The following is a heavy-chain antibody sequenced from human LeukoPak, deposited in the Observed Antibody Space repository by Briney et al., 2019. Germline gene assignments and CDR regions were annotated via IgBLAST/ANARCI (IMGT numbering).Heavy chain of an antibody. CDR2: ISWNSGSI. Sequence: GGSLRLSCAASGFTFDDYAMYWVRQAPGKGLEWVSGISWNSGSIGYADSVKGRFTISRDNAKNSLYLQMNSLRAEDTALYYCAKDDDYGDYSRWYYYDYWGQGTLVTVSS. D-gene: IGHD4-17*01. CDR3: AKDDDYGDYSRWYYYDY. J-gene: IGHJ4*02. V-gene: IGHV3-9*01. CDR1: GFTFDDYA.